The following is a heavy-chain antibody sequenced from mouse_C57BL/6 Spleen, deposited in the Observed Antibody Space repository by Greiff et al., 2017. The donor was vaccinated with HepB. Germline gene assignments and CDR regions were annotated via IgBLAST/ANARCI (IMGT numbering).Heavy chain of an antibody. J-gene: IGHJ4*01. CDR3: ARGSAYGGSMDY. D-gene: IGHD1-1*01. V-gene: IGHV3-6*01. CDR2: ISYDGSN. CDR1: GYSITSGYY. Sequence: EVQLQESGPGLVKPSQSLSLTCSVTGYSITSGYYWNWIRQFPGNKLEWMGYISYDGSNNYNPSLKNRISITRDTSKNQFFLKLNSVTTEDTATYYCARGSAYGGSMDYWGQGTSVTVSS.